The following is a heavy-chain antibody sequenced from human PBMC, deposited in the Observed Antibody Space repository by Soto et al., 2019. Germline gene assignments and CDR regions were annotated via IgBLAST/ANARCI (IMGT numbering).Heavy chain of an antibody. V-gene: IGHV5-10-1*01. CDR1: GYSFTSYW. D-gene: IGHD2-2*02. CDR3: ARHPKSGYCSSTSCYTGYYYGMDV. J-gene: IGHJ6*02. Sequence: VESLKISCKGSGYSFTSYWISWVRQMPGKGLEWMGRIDPSDSYTNYSPSFQGHVTISADKSISTAYLQWSSLKASDTAMYYCARHPKSGYCSSTSCYTGYYYGMDVWGQGTTVTVSS. CDR2: IDPSDSYT.